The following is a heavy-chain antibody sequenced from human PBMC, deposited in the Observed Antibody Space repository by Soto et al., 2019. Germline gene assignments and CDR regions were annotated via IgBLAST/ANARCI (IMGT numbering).Heavy chain of an antibody. J-gene: IGHJ6*02. CDR1: GLTLRNHV. Sequence: PCGAQRLPCAASGLTLRNHVMNRVRQAPGKGLEWASYIGIGMSTKYYADSVKGRFTISRDNSKNTLYLQMNSLRAEDTAVYYCTSAWDRSGFLWYSYGMDVWGQGATVNVSS. CDR2: IGIGMSTK. D-gene: IGHD6-19*01. CDR3: TSAWDRSGFLWYSYGMDV. V-gene: IGHV3-48*01.